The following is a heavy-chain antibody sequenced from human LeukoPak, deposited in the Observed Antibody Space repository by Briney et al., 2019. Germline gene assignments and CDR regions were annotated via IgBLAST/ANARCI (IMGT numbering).Heavy chain of an antibody. V-gene: IGHV3-15*01. CDR3: TTDSGSYYGHFS. D-gene: IGHD1-26*01. CDR1: GFTFSNAW. J-gene: IGHJ5*02. Sequence: GGSLRLSCAASGFTFSNAWMSWVRQAPGKGLEWVGRIKSKTDGGTTDYAAPVKGGFTISRDDSKNTLYLQMNSLKTEDTAVYYCTTDSGSYYGHFSWGQGTLVTVSS. CDR2: IKSKTDGGTT.